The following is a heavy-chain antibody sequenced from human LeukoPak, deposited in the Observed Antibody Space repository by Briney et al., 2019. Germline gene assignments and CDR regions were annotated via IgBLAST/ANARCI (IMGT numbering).Heavy chain of an antibody. Sequence: GGSLRLSCAASGFTFGSYAMHWVRQAPGKGLEWVAVISYDGSSKYFADSVKGRFTISRDNSKNTLYLQMNSLRAEDTAVYYCARDRRNDYFDYWGQGTLVTVSS. CDR2: ISYDGSSK. CDR1: GFTFGSYA. D-gene: IGHD2-8*01. V-gene: IGHV3-30-3*01. CDR3: ARDRRNDYFDY. J-gene: IGHJ4*02.